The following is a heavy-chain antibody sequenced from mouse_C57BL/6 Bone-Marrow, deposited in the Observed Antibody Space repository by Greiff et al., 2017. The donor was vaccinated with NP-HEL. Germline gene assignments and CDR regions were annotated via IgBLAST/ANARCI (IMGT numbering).Heavy chain of an antibody. Sequence: VKLMESGPGLVQPSQSLSITCTVSGFSLTSYGVHWVRQSPGKGLEWLGVIWSGGSTDYNAAFISRLSISKDNSKSQVFFKMNSLQADDTAIYYCARNPSYYSNAWFAYWGQGTLVTVSA. CDR2: IWSGGST. J-gene: IGHJ3*01. V-gene: IGHV2-2*01. D-gene: IGHD2-5*01. CDR3: ARNPSYYSNAWFAY. CDR1: GFSLTSYG.